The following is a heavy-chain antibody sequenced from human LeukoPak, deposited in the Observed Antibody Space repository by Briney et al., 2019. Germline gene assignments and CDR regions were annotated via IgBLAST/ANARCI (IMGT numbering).Heavy chain of an antibody. J-gene: IGHJ4*02. Sequence: SETLSLTCTVSGGSISSYYWSWIRQPPGKGLEWIGYIYYSGSTNYSPSLKSRVTISVDTSKNQFSLKLSSVTAADTAVYYCARVGSSWPHYYFDSWGRGTLVTVSS. D-gene: IGHD6-13*01. CDR1: GGSISSYY. CDR2: IYYSGST. V-gene: IGHV4-59*01. CDR3: ARVGSSWPHYYFDS.